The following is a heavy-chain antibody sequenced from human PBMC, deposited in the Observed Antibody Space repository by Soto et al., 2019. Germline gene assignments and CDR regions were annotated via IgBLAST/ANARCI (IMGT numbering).Heavy chain of an antibody. CDR3: ARVAPYNWNYVGSGYYYYYYGMDV. V-gene: IGHV3-74*01. D-gene: IGHD1-7*01. CDR1: GFTFSSYC. Sequence: GGFLRLSCAASGFTFSSYCMHWVRQAPGKGLVWVSRINSDGSSTSYADSVKGRFTISRDNAKNTLYLQMNSLRAEDTAVYYCARVAPYNWNYVGSGYYYYYYGMDVWGQGTTVTVSS. CDR2: INSDGSST. J-gene: IGHJ6*02.